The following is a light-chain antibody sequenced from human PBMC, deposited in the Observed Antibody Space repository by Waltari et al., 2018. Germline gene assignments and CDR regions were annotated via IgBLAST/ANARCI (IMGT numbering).Light chain of an antibody. CDR2: GVS. CDR3: SSYTNSGNVV. Sequence: QSALTQPASVSGSPGPALTISCTGTSSDICRYNYVSWYQQHPGKAPKLVISGVSKRPSGVSNRVAGSKAGNTASLTISGLQAEDGAHYYCSSYTNSGNVVFGGGTKLTVL. J-gene: IGLJ2*01. V-gene: IGLV2-14*01. CDR1: SSDICRYNY.